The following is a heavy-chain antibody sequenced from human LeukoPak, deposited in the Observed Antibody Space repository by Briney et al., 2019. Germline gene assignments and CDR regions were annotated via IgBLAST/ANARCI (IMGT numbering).Heavy chain of an antibody. J-gene: IGHJ4*02. CDR3: ARTKILVVVVATPDIPYYFDY. V-gene: IGHV3-7*03. CDR1: KFTFSTYW. Sequence: GGSLRLSCAASKFTFSTYWMSWVRQAPGKGLEWVANIKQDGSEKYYVDSVKGRFTISRDNAKNSLYLQMNNLRAEDTAVYCCARTKILVVVVATPDIPYYFDYWGQGTLVTVSS. CDR2: IKQDGSEK. D-gene: IGHD2-15*01.